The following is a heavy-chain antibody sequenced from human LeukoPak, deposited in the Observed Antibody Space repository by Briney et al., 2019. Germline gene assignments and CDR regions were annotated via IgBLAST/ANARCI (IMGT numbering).Heavy chain of an antibody. D-gene: IGHD6-19*01. Sequence: PGGSLRLSCATSGFTVSSNYMSWVRQAPGKGLEWVSVIYSGGSTYYADSVKGRFTISRDNSKNTLYLQMNSLRAEDTAVYYCARGPSQWLVDHWGQGTLVTVSS. J-gene: IGHJ4*02. CDR1: GFTVSSNY. CDR2: IYSGGST. V-gene: IGHV3-53*01. CDR3: ARGPSQWLVDH.